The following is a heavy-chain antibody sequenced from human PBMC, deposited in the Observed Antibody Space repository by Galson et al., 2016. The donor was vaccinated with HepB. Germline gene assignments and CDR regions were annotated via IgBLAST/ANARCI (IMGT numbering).Heavy chain of an antibody. V-gene: IGHV4-59*13. CDR1: SGAISIYY. J-gene: IGHJ5*02. Sequence: SETLSLTCTVSSGAISIYYWTWIRQSPGKGQEWIEYVFHDGSTDYNPSLNGRVTMSLDTSRNQFSLRLNSVTAADTAVYYCTKVRDGGMFDRWGQGILVTVSS. CDR3: TKVRDGGMFDR. D-gene: IGHD5-24*01. CDR2: VFHDGST.